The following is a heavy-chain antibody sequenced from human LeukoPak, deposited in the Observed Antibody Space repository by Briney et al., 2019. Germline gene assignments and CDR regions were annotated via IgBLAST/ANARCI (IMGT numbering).Heavy chain of an antibody. CDR3: AREEYSSSYNWFDP. Sequence: SETPSLTCTVSGGSISSYYWSWIRQPPGKGLEWIGYIYYSGSTNYNPSLKSRVTISVDTSKNQFSLKLSSVTAADTAVYYCAREEYSSSYNWFDPWGQGTLVTVSS. V-gene: IGHV4-59*12. J-gene: IGHJ5*02. CDR2: IYYSGST. D-gene: IGHD6-6*01. CDR1: GGSISSYY.